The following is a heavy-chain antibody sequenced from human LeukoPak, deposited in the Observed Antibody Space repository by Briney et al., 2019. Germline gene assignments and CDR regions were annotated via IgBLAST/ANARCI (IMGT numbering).Heavy chain of an antibody. J-gene: IGHJ3*02. Sequence: SETLSLTCAVYGGSFGGYYWSWIRQPPGKGLEWIGEINHSGSTNYNPSLKSRVTISVDTSKNQFSLRLSSVTAADTAVYYCARARSVPAAMTVRHAFDIWGQGTMVTVSS. CDR1: GGSFGGYY. V-gene: IGHV4-34*01. D-gene: IGHD2-2*01. CDR2: INHSGST. CDR3: ARARSVPAAMTVRHAFDI.